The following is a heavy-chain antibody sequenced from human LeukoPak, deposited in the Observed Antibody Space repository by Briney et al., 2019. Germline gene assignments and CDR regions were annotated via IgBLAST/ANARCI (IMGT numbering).Heavy chain of an antibody. CDR3: ARATPWLLPGY. Sequence: SESLSLTCTVSGGSISSYYWSWVRQPPGKGLEWIGHIYDTGNTNYNPSLESRVTISVDTSKNQFSLRLTSVTAADTAVYFCARATPWLLPGYWGQGTLVTVSS. CDR1: GGSISSYY. CDR2: IYDTGNT. J-gene: IGHJ4*02. V-gene: IGHV4-59*01. D-gene: IGHD3-22*01.